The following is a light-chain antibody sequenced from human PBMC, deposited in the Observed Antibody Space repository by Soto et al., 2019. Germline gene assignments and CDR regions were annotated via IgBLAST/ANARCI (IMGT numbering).Light chain of an antibody. CDR2: LNSDGSH. CDR1: SGHSNYA. V-gene: IGLV4-69*01. J-gene: IGLJ3*02. Sequence: QLVLTQSPSASASLGASVKLTCTLSSGHSNYAIAWHQQQPEKGPRYLMKLNSDGSHSKGDGIPDRFSGSSSGAERYLTISSLQSEDEADYYCQTWNTGIPRVFGGGTKLTVL. CDR3: QTWNTGIPRV.